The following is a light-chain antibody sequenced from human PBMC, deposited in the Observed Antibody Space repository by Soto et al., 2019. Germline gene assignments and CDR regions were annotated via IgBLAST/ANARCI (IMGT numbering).Light chain of an antibody. CDR3: QQYDNWPLT. J-gene: IGKJ4*01. V-gene: IGKV3-15*01. Sequence: EIVMTQSPGTLSVSPWERATLSCRASQSLSSDSLAWYQQKPGQAPRFLIYGASTRATGIPARFSGSGSGTEFTLTISSLQSEDFAVYYCQQYDNWPLTFGGGTKVDIK. CDR2: GAS. CDR1: QSLSSD.